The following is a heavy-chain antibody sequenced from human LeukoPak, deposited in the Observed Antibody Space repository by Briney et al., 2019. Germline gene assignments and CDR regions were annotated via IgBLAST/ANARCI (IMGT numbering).Heavy chain of an antibody. CDR2: IYYSGST. CDR1: GGSISSYY. CDR3: VRAGAYCSSTSCYYYYGMDV. V-gene: IGHV4-59*01. Sequence: SETLSLACTVSGGSISSYYWSWIRQPPGKGLEWIGYIYYSGSTNYNPSLKSRVTISVDTSKNQFSLKLSSVTAADTAVYYCVRAGAYCSSTSCYYYYGMDVWGRGTTVTVSS. D-gene: IGHD2-2*01. J-gene: IGHJ6*02.